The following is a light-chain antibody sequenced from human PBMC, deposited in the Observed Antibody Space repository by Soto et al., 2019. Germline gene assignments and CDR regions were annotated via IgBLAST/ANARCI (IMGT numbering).Light chain of an antibody. CDR3: QVWDSTTDLVI. J-gene: IGLJ2*01. Sequence: SYELTQAPSVSVAPGQTATITCGGDKIGRKNVHWYQQRPGQAPVVVVYDDSDRPSGVPERFSGSNAGNTATLTIARVEGGDEADYYCQVWDSTTDLVILGGGTKLTVL. CDR2: DDS. V-gene: IGLV3-21*02. CDR1: KIGRKN.